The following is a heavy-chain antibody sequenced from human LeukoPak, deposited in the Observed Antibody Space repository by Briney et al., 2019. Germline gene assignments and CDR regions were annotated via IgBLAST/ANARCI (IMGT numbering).Heavy chain of an antibody. V-gene: IGHV1-18*01. Sequence: ASVKVSCKASGYTFTNYGISWVRQAPGQGLEWMAWIIPYDHDTNYAQKFRGRVTMTTDTSTSTAYMELRSLGSDDTAVYYCVRDYFCSGGTCDDCFDPWGQGTLVTVSS. J-gene: IGHJ5*02. CDR2: IIPYDHDT. CDR1: GYTFTNYG. D-gene: IGHD2-15*01. CDR3: VRDYFCSGGTCDDCFDP.